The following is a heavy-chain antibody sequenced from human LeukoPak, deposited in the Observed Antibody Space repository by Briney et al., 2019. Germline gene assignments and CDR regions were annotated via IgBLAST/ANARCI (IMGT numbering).Heavy chain of an antibody. V-gene: IGHV4-4*07. CDR3: ARHWSHSVAQCGRSYWFDP. CDR1: GGSISGYY. Sequence: KPSETLSLTCIVSGGSISGYYWSWIRQPAGKGLEWIGHMDTSGHTNYNSSLMSRVTMSVDTSKNQFSPRLTSVTAADTAVYYCARHWSHSVAQCGRSYWFDPWGQGTLATVSS. CDR2: MDTSGHT. J-gene: IGHJ5*02. D-gene: IGHD2-15*01.